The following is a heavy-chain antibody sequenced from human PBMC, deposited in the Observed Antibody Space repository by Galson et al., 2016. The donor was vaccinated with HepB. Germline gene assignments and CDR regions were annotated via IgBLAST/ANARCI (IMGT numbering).Heavy chain of an antibody. CDR3: ARQGDYYDSSGYFDS. V-gene: IGHV4-39*01. Sequence: SETLSLTCTVSGGSISSYYWAWIRQPPGKGLEWIGTIYYVGTTYYNPSLKSRVTISVDTSRNQFSLKLSSVTAADTAVYSCARQGDYYDSSGYFDSRGRGTLVTVSS. J-gene: IGHJ4*02. D-gene: IGHD3-22*01. CDR2: IYYVGTT. CDR1: GGSISSYY.